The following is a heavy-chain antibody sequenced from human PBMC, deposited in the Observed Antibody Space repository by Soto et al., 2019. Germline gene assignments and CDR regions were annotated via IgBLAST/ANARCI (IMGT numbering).Heavy chain of an antibody. CDR3: ATGPPDSYAFWSRYWYY. V-gene: IGHV3-23*01. Sequence: GGSLRLSCAASGFTFSSYAMSWVRQAPGKGLEWVSAISGSGGSTYYADSVKGRFTISRDNSKNTLYLQMNSLRAEDTAVYYSATGPPDSYAFWSRYWYYWGQGTLVTVSS. D-gene: IGHD3-3*01. J-gene: IGHJ4*02. CDR1: GFTFSSYA. CDR2: ISGSGGST.